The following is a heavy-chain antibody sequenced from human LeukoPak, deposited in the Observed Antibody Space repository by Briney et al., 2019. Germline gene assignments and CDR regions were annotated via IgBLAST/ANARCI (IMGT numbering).Heavy chain of an antibody. CDR2: INSDGSST. CDR1: GFTFSSYW. V-gene: IGHV3-74*01. J-gene: IGHJ4*02. Sequence: PGGSLRLSCAASGFTFSSYWMHWVRQAPGKGLVWVSRINSDGSSTSYADSVKGRFTISRDNAMNSLYLQMNSLRGEDTAVYYCARRDGYNTFYFEYWGQGTLVTVSS. CDR3: ARRDGYNTFYFEY. D-gene: IGHD5-24*01.